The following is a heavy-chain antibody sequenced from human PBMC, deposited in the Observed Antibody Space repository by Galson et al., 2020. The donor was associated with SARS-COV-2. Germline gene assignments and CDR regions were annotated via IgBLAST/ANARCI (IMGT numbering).Heavy chain of an antibody. Sequence: SGPTLVKPTQTLTLTCTFSGFSVSTSGMRMSWFRQPPGKALEWLARIDWDDDKFYRTSLKTRLAISKDTSKNQVVLTMTNMDPMDTATYYCALIHRGGQWLTDWGQGTLVTVSS. CDR2: IDWDDDK. D-gene: IGHD6-19*01. CDR1: GFSVSTSGMR. CDR3: ALIHRGGQWLTD. J-gene: IGHJ4*02. V-gene: IGHV2-70*04.